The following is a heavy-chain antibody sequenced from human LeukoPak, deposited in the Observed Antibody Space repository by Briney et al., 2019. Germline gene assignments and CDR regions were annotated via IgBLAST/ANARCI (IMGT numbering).Heavy chain of an antibody. V-gene: IGHV4-59*01. CDR2: IYYSRGA. CDR3: ARQRVRLRSNDAFDV. Sequence: SETLSLTCTVSAGSITSYYWTWIRQTPGKGLEWIGYIYYSRGANYSPSFKSRVTISVDMSKNQFSLRLSSVTAADTAVYYCARQRVRLRSNDAFDVWGQGTVVTVSS. CDR1: AGSITSYY. J-gene: IGHJ3*01. D-gene: IGHD4-17*01.